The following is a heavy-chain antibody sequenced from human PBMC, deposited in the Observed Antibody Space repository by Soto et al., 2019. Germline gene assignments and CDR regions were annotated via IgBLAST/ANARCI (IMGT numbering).Heavy chain of an antibody. V-gene: IGHV3-23*01. CDR1: GFTFSSYA. CDR3: AKARRIAVAGTYFDY. D-gene: IGHD6-19*01. CDR2: ISGSGGST. J-gene: IGHJ4*02. Sequence: EVQLLESGGGLVQPGGSLRLSGAASGFTFSSYAMSWVREAPGKGLEWVSAISGSGGSTYYADSVKGRFTISRDNSKNTLYLQMNSLRAEDTAVYYCAKARRIAVAGTYFDYWGQGTLVTVSS.